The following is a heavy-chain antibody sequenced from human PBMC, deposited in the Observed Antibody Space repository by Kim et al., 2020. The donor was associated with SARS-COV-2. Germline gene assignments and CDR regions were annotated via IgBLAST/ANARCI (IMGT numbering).Heavy chain of an antibody. CDR2: IYYSGST. D-gene: IGHD3-10*01. Sequence: SETLSLTCTVSGGSISSSSYYWGWIRQPPGKGLEWIGSIYYSGSTYYNPSLKSRVTISVDTSKNQFSLKLSSVTAADTAVYYCASLKLLWFGELWDNWFDPWGQRTLVTVSS. CDR3: ASLKLLWFGELWDNWFDP. J-gene: IGHJ5*02. V-gene: IGHV4-39*01. CDR1: GGSISSSSYY.